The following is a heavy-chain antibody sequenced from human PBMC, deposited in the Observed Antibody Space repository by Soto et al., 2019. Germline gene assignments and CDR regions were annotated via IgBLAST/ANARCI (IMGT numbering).Heavy chain of an antibody. D-gene: IGHD3-22*01. V-gene: IGHV3-30-3*01. Sequence: GGSLRLSCAASGFTFSSYAMHWVRQAPGKGLEWVAVISYDGSNKYYADSVKGRFTISRDNSKNTLYLQMNSLRAEDTAVYYCARTTAVDSSGYFDYWGQGTLVTVSS. CDR3: ARTTAVDSSGYFDY. CDR2: ISYDGSNK. CDR1: GFTFSSYA. J-gene: IGHJ4*02.